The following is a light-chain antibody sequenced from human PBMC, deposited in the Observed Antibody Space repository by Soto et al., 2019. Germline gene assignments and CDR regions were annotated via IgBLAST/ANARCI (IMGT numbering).Light chain of an antibody. CDR1: QSLSSRY. Sequence: EIGLTQSPGTLSLSPGDRATLSCRASQSLSSRYLAWYRQKPGQAPRLLIYGASNRATGIPDRVSGSGSGTDFTLTISRLEHDDFAVYYCQQYSSSPPTFGGGTKLEIK. V-gene: IGKV3-20*01. CDR3: QQYSSSPPT. CDR2: GAS. J-gene: IGKJ4*01.